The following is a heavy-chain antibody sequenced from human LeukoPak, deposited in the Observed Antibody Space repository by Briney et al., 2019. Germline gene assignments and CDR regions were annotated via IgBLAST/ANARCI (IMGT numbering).Heavy chain of an antibody. D-gene: IGHD5-24*01. J-gene: IGHJ4*02. CDR2: IYHSGST. CDR1: RYSINSGYY. CDR3: ARRGDGYSIDY. V-gene: IGHV4-38-2*01. Sequence: SETLSLICAVSRYSINSGYYWGWIRQPPGKGLEWIGYIYHSGSTYFNPSLKSRVTISVDRSKNQFSLKLSSVTAADTAVYYCARRGDGYSIDYWGQGTLVTVSS.